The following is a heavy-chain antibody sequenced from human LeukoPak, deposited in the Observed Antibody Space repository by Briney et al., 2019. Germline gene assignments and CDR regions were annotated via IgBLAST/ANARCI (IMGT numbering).Heavy chain of an antibody. V-gene: IGHV3-48*03. CDR3: ARGFILWFGDTPYFDY. J-gene: IGHJ4*02. Sequence: GGFLRLSCAASGFTFSDYEMNWVRQAPGKGLEWVSYISSSGSTIYYADSVKGRFTISRDNAKNSLYLQMNSLRAEDTAVYYCARGFILWFGDTPYFDYWGQGTLVTVSS. CDR1: GFTFSDYE. D-gene: IGHD3-10*01. CDR2: ISSSGSTI.